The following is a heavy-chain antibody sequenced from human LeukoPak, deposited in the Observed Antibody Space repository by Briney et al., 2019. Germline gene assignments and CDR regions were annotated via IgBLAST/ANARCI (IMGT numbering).Heavy chain of an antibody. Sequence: PSETLSLTCTVSGGSISSSSYYWGWIRQPPGKGLEWIGSIYYSGSTYYNPSLKSRVTISVDTSKNQFSLKLSSVTAADTAVYYCVRLSTTGYPDYWGQGTLVTVSS. J-gene: IGHJ4*02. V-gene: IGHV4-39*01. CDR1: GGSISSSSYY. CDR3: VRLSTTGYPDY. D-gene: IGHD2/OR15-2a*01. CDR2: IYYSGST.